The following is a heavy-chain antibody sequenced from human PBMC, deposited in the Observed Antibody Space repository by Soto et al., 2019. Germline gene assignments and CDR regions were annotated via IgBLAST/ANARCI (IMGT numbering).Heavy chain of an antibody. V-gene: IGHV3-48*01. CDR1: GFTFSSYS. Sequence: EVQLVESGGGLVQPGGSLRLSCAASGFTFSSYSMNWVRQAPGKGLEWVSYISSSSSTIYYADSVKGRFTISRDNAKNSLYLQMNSLRAEDTAVYYCARDLPVEGRSDYYYYMDVWGKGTTVTVSS. J-gene: IGHJ6*03. D-gene: IGHD6-25*01. CDR2: ISSSSSTI. CDR3: ARDLPVEGRSDYYYYMDV.